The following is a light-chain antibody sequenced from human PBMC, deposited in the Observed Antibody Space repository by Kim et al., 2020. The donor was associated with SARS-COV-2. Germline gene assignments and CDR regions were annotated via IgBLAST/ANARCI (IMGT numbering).Light chain of an antibody. CDR1: QSVGIK. J-gene: IGKJ5*01. CDR3: QQYHKWPGIT. CDR2: DAS. Sequence: EIVMTQSPATLSVSPGEIATLSCRASQSVGIKLAWYQQKPGQAPRLLIYDASTRETGIPGRFSGSESGTEFTLTIGSLQSEDFALYYCQQYHKWPGITFGQGTRLEIK. V-gene: IGKV3-15*01.